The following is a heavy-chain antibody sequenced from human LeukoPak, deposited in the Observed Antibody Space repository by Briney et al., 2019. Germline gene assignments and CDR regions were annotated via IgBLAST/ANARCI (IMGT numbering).Heavy chain of an antibody. V-gene: IGHV4-59*01. Sequence: SETLSLTCTVSGGSISSYYWSWIRQPPGKGLEWIGYIYYSGSTNYNPSLKSRVTISVDTSKNQFSLKLSSVTAADTAVYYCARARSPSSGYLLRDHNWFDPWGQGTLVTVSS. CDR3: ARARSPSSGYLLRDHNWFDP. CDR2: IYYSGST. CDR1: GGSISSYY. D-gene: IGHD3-22*01. J-gene: IGHJ5*02.